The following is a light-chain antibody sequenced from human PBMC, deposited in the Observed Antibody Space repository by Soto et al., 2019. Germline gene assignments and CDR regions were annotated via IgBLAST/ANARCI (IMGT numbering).Light chain of an antibody. CDR3: QQYNVWPLT. V-gene: IGKV3-15*01. J-gene: IGKJ4*01. CDR2: VAS. CDR1: QSVNSN. Sequence: EIVMTQSPVTLSVSPGDRATLSCRASQSVNSNLAWYQQKPGQTPKLLIYVASNRATGIPARFSGSGSGKEFTLTISSLQSEDFAVYYCQQYNVWPLTFGGGTKVEFK.